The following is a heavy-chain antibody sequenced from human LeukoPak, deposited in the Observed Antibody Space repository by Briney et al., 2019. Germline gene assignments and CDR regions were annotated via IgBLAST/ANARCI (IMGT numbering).Heavy chain of an antibody. CDR1: GFTFSSYW. CDR2: INSDGSST. CDR3: ARVSSSSSSGGAFDI. D-gene: IGHD6-13*01. Sequence: GGSLRLSCAASGFTFSSYWMHWVRQAPGKGLVWVSRINSDGSSTSYADSVKGRFTISRDNAKNTLYLQMNSLRAEDTAVYYCARVSSSSSSGGAFDIWGQGTMVTVSS. V-gene: IGHV3-74*01. J-gene: IGHJ3*02.